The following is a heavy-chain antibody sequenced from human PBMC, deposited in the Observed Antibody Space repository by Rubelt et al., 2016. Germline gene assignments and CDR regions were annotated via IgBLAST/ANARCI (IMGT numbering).Heavy chain of an antibody. CDR2: ISYSGGT. CDR3: ARLTTVTRDAFDI. Sequence: QVQLRESGPGLVKPSQTLSLTCSVSGGSISTGGYYWSWIRQHPGKGLEWIGYISYSGGTYYNPSLMSRSTISVDTSKNQFSLRLSSVTAADTAVYYCARLTTVTRDAFDIWGQGTMVTVSS. J-gene: IGHJ3*02. D-gene: IGHD4-17*01. CDR1: GGSISTGGYY. V-gene: IGHV4-31*03.